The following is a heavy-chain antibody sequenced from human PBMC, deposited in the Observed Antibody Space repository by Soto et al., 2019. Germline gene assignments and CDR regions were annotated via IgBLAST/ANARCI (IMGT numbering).Heavy chain of an antibody. V-gene: IGHV4-59*08. CDR1: GGSISSYY. Sequence: QVQLQESGPGLVKPSETLSLTCTVSGGSISSYYWSWIRQPPGKGLEWIGYIYYSGSTNYNPSLKSRVTISVDTSKNQFSLKLSSVTAADTAVYYCARHSPLDYSSSWFDYWGQGTLVTVSS. J-gene: IGHJ4*02. CDR2: IYYSGST. CDR3: ARHSPLDYSSSWFDY. D-gene: IGHD6-13*01.